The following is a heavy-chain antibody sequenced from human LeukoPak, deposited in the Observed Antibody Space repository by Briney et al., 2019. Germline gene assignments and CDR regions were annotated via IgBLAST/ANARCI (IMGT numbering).Heavy chain of an antibody. D-gene: IGHD3-22*01. J-gene: IGHJ4*02. Sequence: GGSLRLSCAASGFTFSSYGMHWVRQAPGKGLEWVAVIWYDGSNKYYADSVKGRFTISRDNSKNTLYLQMNSLRAEDTAVYYCARGGYYDSSDPGDYWGQGTLVTVSS. CDR1: GFTFSSYG. CDR3: ARGGYYDSSDPGDY. CDR2: IWYDGSNK. V-gene: IGHV3-33*01.